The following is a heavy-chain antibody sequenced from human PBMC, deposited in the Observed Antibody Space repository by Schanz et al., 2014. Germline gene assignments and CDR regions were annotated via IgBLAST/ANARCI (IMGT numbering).Heavy chain of an antibody. CDR3: AKSDAFDI. CDR1: GFTFSIYA. J-gene: IGHJ3*02. CDR2: ISNNGDST. V-gene: IGHV3-64*04. Sequence: VQLVESGGGLVQPGGSLRLSCSASGFTFSIYAMHWVRQAPGKGLEYISAISNNGDSTYYADSVKGRFTISRDNSKNTLCLQMNSLRAEDTAVYYCAKSDAFDIWGQGTLVTVSS.